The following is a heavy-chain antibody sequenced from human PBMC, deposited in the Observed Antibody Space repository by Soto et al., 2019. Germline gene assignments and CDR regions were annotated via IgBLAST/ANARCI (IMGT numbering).Heavy chain of an antibody. V-gene: IGHV1-46*01. D-gene: IGHD3-10*01. CDR2: INPSGGST. Sequence: ASVKVSCKASGYTFTSYYMHWVRQAPGQGLEWVGIINPSGGSTSYAQKFQGRVTMTRDTSTSTVYMELSSLRSEDTAVYYCARAAVTMLAFDIWGQGTMVTVSS. CDR3: ARAAVTMLAFDI. CDR1: GYTFTSYY. J-gene: IGHJ3*02.